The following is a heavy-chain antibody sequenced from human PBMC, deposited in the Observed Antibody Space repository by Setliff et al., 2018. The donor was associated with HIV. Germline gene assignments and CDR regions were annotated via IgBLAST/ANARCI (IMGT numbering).Heavy chain of an antibody. D-gene: IGHD3-22*01. Sequence: PSETLSLTCTVSGGSTSNEYWSWIRQPPGKGLEWIGYIYDSGSPKYNPSLKSRVTISIDTSKSQISLKLTSVAAADTVMYHCARVYYFDSSGYYQRGDVFDIWGQGTMVTVSS. CDR2: IYDSGSP. J-gene: IGHJ3*02. CDR1: GGSTSNEY. CDR3: ARVYYFDSSGYYQRGDVFDI. V-gene: IGHV4-59*01.